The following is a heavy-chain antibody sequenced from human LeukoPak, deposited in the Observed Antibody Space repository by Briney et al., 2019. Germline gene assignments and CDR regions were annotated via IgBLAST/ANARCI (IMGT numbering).Heavy chain of an antibody. D-gene: IGHD6-6*01. Sequence: SGPTLVNPTQTLTLTCTFSGFSLSTSGMCVSWIRQPPGKALEWLARIDWDDDKYYSTSLKTRLTISKDTSKNQVVLTMTNMDPVDTATYYCARICSSGSPMDVWGKGTTVTVSS. CDR1: GFSLSTSGMC. J-gene: IGHJ6*04. CDR2: IDWDDDK. V-gene: IGHV2-70*11. CDR3: ARICSSGSPMDV.